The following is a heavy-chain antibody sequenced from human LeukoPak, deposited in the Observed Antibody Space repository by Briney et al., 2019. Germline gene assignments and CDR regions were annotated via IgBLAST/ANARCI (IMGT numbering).Heavy chain of an antibody. V-gene: IGHV3-48*03. CDR1: GFTFSSYE. Sequence: QSGGSLRLSCAASGFTFSSYEMNWVRQAPGKGLEWVSYISSSGSTIYYADSVKGRFTISRDNAKNSLYLQMNSLRAEDTAVYYCARARRHIAVAWGQGTLVTVSS. J-gene: IGHJ4*02. CDR3: ARARRHIAVA. D-gene: IGHD6-19*01. CDR2: ISSSGSTI.